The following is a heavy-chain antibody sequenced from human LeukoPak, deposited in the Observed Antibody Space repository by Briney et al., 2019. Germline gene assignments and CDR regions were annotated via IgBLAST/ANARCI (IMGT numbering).Heavy chain of an antibody. V-gene: IGHV1-2*04. J-gene: IGHJ6*02. CDR2: INPNSGGT. D-gene: IGHD3-16*02. CDR1: GYTFTGYY. Sequence: ASVTVSCKASGYTFTGYYMHWVRQAPGQGLESVGWINPNSGGTNYAQKFQGWVTMTRDTSISTAYMELSRLSSDDTAVYCCARVSLSRRNGMDVWGQGTTVTVSS. CDR3: ARVSLSRRNGMDV.